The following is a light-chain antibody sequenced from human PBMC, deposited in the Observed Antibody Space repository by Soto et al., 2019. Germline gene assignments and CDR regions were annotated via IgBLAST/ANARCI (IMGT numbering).Light chain of an antibody. V-gene: IGLV1-40*01. CDR1: SSNIGAGYD. CDR2: ANN. J-gene: IGLJ1*01. Sequence: QSVLAQPPSVSGAPGQRVTISCTGTSSNIGAGYDVHWYQQLPGTAPKLFMYANNNRPSWVPDRFSGSKSGTSASLAITGLQADDEADYYCQSYGSSLSGYGFGTGTKVTVL. CDR3: QSYGSSLSGYG.